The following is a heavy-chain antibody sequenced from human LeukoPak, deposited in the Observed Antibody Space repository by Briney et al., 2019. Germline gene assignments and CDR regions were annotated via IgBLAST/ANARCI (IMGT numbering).Heavy chain of an antibody. D-gene: IGHD5-18*01. CDR3: TRRYSYGYILGY. J-gene: IGHJ4*02. CDR1: GFTFSGSA. Sequence: GGSLRLSCAASGFTFSGSAMHWVRQASGKGLEWVGRIRSRANSHATAYAASVKGRFTISRDDSKNTAYLQMNSLKTEDTAVYYCTRRYSYGYILGYWGQGTLVTVSS. V-gene: IGHV3-73*01. CDR2: IRSRANSHAT.